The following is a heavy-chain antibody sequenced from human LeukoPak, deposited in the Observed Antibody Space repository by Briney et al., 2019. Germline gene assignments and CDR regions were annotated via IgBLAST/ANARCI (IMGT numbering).Heavy chain of an antibody. D-gene: IGHD6-19*01. CDR3: ARGGALAVAATFDY. CDR1: GFTFSSHW. J-gene: IGHJ4*02. CDR2: LYSGGST. V-gene: IGHV3-66*01. Sequence: GGSLRLSCAASGFTFSSHWMSWVRQAPGKGLEWVSVLYSGGSTYYVDSVKGRFTISRGNSKNTLYLQMNSLRAEGTAVYYCARGGALAVAATFDYWGQGTLVTVSS.